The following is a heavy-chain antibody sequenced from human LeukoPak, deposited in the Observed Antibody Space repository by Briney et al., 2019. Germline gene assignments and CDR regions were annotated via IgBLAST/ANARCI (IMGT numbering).Heavy chain of an antibody. V-gene: IGHV4-59*11. CDR2: IYYSGST. J-gene: IGHJ4*02. Sequence: SETLSLTCTVSGGSNSSHYWSWIRQPPGKGLEWIGYIYYSGSTNYNPSLKSRVTISVDTSKNQFSLKLSSVTAADTAVYYCARSLGDGYNFGYWGQGTLVTVSS. CDR1: GGSNSSHY. D-gene: IGHD5-24*01. CDR3: ARSLGDGYNFGY.